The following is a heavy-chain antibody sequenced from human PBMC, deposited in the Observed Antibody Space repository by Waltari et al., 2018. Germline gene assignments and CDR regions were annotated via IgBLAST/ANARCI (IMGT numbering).Heavy chain of an antibody. J-gene: IGHJ4*02. D-gene: IGHD3-10*01. Sequence: QVQLQQWGAGLLKPSETLSLTCAVSGGSFSGYYWSWIRQPPGKGLGWIGEINHSGSTNYNPSLKSRVTISVDTSKNQFSLKLSSVTAADTAVYYCADNTYYYGSGSYYNVNWGQGTLVTVSS. CDR3: ADNTYYYGSGSYYNVN. CDR1: GGSFSGYY. V-gene: IGHV4-34*01. CDR2: INHSGST.